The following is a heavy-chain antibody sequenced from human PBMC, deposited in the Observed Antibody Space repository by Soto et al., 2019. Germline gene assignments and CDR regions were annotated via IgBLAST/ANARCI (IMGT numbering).Heavy chain of an antibody. CDR2: IYSGGST. V-gene: IGHV3-53*01. CDR3: AREGYGMDV. Sequence: EVQLVESGGGLIRPGGSLRLSCSASGFTVSTNFMNWVRQAPGKGLEWVSVIYSGGSTYYADSVKGRFTISRDKSKNTLYLQMNSLRAEDTAVYYCAREGYGMDVWGQGTTVTVSS. CDR1: GFTVSTNF. J-gene: IGHJ6*02.